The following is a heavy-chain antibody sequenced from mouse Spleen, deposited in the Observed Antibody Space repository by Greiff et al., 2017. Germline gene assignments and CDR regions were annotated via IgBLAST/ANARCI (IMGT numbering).Heavy chain of an antibody. D-gene: IGHD1-1*01. J-gene: IGHJ2*01. Sequence: QVHVKQSGAELAKPGASVKLSCKASGYTFTSYWMHWVKQRPGQGLEWIGYINPSSGYTKYNQKFKDKATLTADKSSSTAYMQLSSLTYEDSAVYYCARGNLDYYDGSYGYWGQGTTLTVSS. CDR1: GYTFTSYW. CDR2: INPSSGYT. V-gene: IGHV1-7*01. CDR3: ARGNLDYYDGSYGY.